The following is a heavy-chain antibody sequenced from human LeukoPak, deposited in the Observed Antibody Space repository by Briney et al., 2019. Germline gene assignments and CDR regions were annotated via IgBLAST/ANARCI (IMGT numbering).Heavy chain of an antibody. Sequence: SETLSLTCTVSGYSISSGYYWGWIRQPSGKGLEWIGSIYHSGSTYYNPSLKSRVTISVDTSKNQFSLKLSSVTAADTAVYYCARDGYNWYNWFDSWGQGTLVTVSS. CDR1: GYSISSGYY. V-gene: IGHV4-38-2*02. CDR3: ARDGYNWYNWFDS. D-gene: IGHD5-24*01. J-gene: IGHJ5*01. CDR2: IYHSGST.